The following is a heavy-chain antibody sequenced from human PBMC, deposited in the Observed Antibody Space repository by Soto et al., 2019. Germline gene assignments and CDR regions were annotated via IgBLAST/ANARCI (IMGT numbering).Heavy chain of an antibody. CDR3: SRVVVSLDYYGSGSYDYYGMDV. Sequence: GSLRLSCAASGFTFSSYAMHWVRQAPGKGLEYVSAISSNGGSTYYANSVKGRFTISRDNSKNTLYLQMGSLRAEDMAVYYCSRVVVSLDYYGSGSYDYYGMDVWVQGT. J-gene: IGHJ6*02. D-gene: IGHD3-10*01. CDR2: ISSNGGST. CDR1: GFTFSSYA. V-gene: IGHV3-64*01.